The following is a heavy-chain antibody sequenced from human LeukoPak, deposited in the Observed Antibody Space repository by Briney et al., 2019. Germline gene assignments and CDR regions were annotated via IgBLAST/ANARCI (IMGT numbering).Heavy chain of an antibody. V-gene: IGHV4-61*02. J-gene: IGHJ5*02. D-gene: IGHD2-15*01. CDR1: GGSISRGSFY. CDR3: AREVVAAATAFDP. Sequence: PSQTLSLTCTVSGGSISRGSFYWSWTRQPAGKGLEWIGRIYTSGSTNYNPSLKSRVTISVDTSKNQFSLKLSSVTAADTAVYYCAREVVAAATAFDPWGQGTLVTVSS. CDR2: IYTSGST.